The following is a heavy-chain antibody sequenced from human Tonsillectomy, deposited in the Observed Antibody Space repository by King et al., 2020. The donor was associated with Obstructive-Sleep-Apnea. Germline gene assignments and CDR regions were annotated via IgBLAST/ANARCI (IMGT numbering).Heavy chain of an antibody. J-gene: IGHJ6*02. D-gene: IGHD2-2*01. CDR1: GFTFGSYA. CDR3: ARDKDIVVVPVANYYYYGMDV. V-gene: IGHV3-30*04. Sequence: VQLVQSGGGVVQPGRSLRLSCAASGFTFGSYAMYWVRQAPGKGLEWVAVISYDGSNKYYADSVKGRFTISRDNSKNTLYLQMNSLRAEDTAVYYCARDKDIVVVPVANYYYYGMDVWGQGTTVTVSS. CDR2: ISYDGSNK.